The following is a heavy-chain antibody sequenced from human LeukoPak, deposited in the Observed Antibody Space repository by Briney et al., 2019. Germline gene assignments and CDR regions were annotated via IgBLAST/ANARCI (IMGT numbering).Heavy chain of an antibody. CDR3: ARVGSSGWYYAEYFQH. J-gene: IGHJ1*01. CDR2: INPSGGST. D-gene: IGHD6-19*01. CDR1: GYTFTSYY. V-gene: IGHV1-46*01. Sequence: ASVKVSCKASGYTFTSYYMHCVRQAPGQGLEWMGIINPSGGSTSYAQKFQGRVTMTRDTSTSTVYMELSSLRSEDTAVYYCARVGSSGWYYAEYFQHWGQGTLVTVSS.